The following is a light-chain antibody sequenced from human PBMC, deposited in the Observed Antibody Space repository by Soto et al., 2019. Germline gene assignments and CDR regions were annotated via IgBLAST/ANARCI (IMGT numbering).Light chain of an antibody. J-gene: IGKJ2*01. CDR3: RHYGSSPSYT. Sequence: EIVLTQSPGTLSLSPGERATLSCRASQSVSNSYLAWYQQKHGQDPRLLIYAASSRATGIPDRFSGSGSGTDFILTISRLEPEDFAVDYCRHYGSSPSYTFGQGTKLEIK. CDR1: QSVSNSY. V-gene: IGKV3-20*01. CDR2: AAS.